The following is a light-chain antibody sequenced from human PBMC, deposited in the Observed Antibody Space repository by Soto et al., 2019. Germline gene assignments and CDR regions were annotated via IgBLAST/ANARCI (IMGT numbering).Light chain of an antibody. CDR2: GVS. Sequence: EIALTQSPGTLSLSPGERATLSCRASESVRGGFLAWYQQKPGQAPRLLLFGVSSRAAGIPDRFSGSGSGTEFTLTISRLEPEDFAVYFCQHYDTSPFIFGPGTKADIK. CDR1: ESVRGGF. V-gene: IGKV3-20*01. CDR3: QHYDTSPFI. J-gene: IGKJ3*01.